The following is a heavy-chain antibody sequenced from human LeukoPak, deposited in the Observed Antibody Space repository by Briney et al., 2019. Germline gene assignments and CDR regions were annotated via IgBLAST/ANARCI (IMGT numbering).Heavy chain of an antibody. D-gene: IGHD6-6*01. J-gene: IGHJ6*03. CDR2: IYTSGST. Sequence: SETLSLTCTVSGGSISSGSYYWSWIRQPAGKGLEWIGRIYTSGSTNYNPSLKSRVTISVDTSKNQFSLKLNSVTAADTAVYYCARDGIVRYSSSSGLSYYYMDVWGKGTTVTVSS. CDR3: ARDGIVRYSSSSGLSYYYMDV. V-gene: IGHV4-61*02. CDR1: GGSISSGSYY.